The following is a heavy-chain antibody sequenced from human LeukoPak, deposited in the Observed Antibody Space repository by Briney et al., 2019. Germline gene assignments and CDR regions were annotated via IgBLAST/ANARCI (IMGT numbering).Heavy chain of an antibody. CDR1: GFTFDDYA. Sequence: GGSLRLSCAASGFTFDDYAMHWVRQAPGKGLEWVSGISWNSGSIGYADSVKGRFTISRDNAKNSLYLQMNSLRAEDMALYYCAKSGGGYGFLGAFDIWGQGTMVTVSS. D-gene: IGHD3-3*01. CDR2: ISWNSGSI. CDR3: AKSGGGYGFLGAFDI. J-gene: IGHJ3*02. V-gene: IGHV3-9*03.